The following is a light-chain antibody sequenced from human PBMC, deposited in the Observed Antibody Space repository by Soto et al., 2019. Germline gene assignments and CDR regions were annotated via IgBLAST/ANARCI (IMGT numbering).Light chain of an antibody. CDR3: EQYDSYPYT. J-gene: IGKJ2*01. CDR2: DAS. CDR1: QSIRSW. Sequence: DIQMTQSPSTLSASVGDRVTITCRASQSIRSWLAWYQQKPGKAPKLLIYDASSLESGVPSRFCGSGSGPEFTLTISSLQPADLANYYCEQYDSYPYTFGRGTKMEIK. V-gene: IGKV1-5*01.